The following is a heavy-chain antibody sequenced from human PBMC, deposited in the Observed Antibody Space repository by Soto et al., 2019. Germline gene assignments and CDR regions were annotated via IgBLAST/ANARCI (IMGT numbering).Heavy chain of an antibody. CDR1: GFTFSSYW. CDR3: ARLEVVGAILSDYYGMDV. Sequence: GGSLRLSCAASGFTFSSYWMHWVRQAPGRGLVWVSRINSDGSSTSYADSVKGRFAISRDNAKNTLYLQMNSLRAEDTAVYYCARLEVVGAILSDYYGMDVWGQGTTVTVS. J-gene: IGHJ6*02. CDR2: INSDGSST. V-gene: IGHV3-74*01. D-gene: IGHD1-26*01.